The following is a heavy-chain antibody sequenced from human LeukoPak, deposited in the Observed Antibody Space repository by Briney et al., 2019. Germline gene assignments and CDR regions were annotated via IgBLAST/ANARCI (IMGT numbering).Heavy chain of an antibody. CDR3: ARGYTYGSWGGYFDY. Sequence: PSETLSLTCTVSGGSISSYYWTWIRQPPGKGLEWIGYIYYSGSTNYNPPLKSRVTISVDTSKNQFSLKLSSVTAADTAVYYCARGYTYGSWGGYFDYWGQGTLVTVSS. D-gene: IGHD5-18*01. J-gene: IGHJ4*02. CDR1: GGSISSYY. V-gene: IGHV4-59*01. CDR2: IYYSGST.